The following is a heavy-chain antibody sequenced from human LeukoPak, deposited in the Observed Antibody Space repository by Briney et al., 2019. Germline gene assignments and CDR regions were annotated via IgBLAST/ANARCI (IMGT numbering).Heavy chain of an antibody. CDR1: GGSFSGYY. D-gene: IGHD3-16*02. CDR3: ARDTGLYYDYVWGSYRSPYYFDY. V-gene: IGHV4-34*01. Sequence: SETLSLTCAVYGGSFSGYYWSWIRQPPGKGLEWIGDINHSGSTNYNPSLKSRVTISVDTSKNQFSLKLSSVTAADTAVYYCARDTGLYYDYVWGSYRSPYYFDYWGQGTLVTVSS. J-gene: IGHJ4*02. CDR2: INHSGST.